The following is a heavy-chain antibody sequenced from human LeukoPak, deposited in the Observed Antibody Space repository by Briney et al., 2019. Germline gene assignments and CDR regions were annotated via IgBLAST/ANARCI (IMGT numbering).Heavy chain of an antibody. CDR2: IYYSGST. J-gene: IGHJ6*02. CDR3: ARASYGGNGRYYGMDV. V-gene: IGHV4-31*01. CDR1: GGSISGQY. Sequence: SETLSLTCTVSGGSISGQYWSLIRQHPGKGLEWIGHIYYSGSTDYSPSLKSQVTISVDTPKNQFSLKLSSVSAADTAVYYCARASYGGNGRYYGMDVWGQGTTVTVSS. D-gene: IGHD4-23*01.